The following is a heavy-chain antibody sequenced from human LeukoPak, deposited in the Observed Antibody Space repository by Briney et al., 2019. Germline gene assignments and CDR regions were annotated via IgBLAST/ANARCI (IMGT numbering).Heavy chain of an antibody. CDR1: GHTFTSDY. Sequence: ASVKVSCKATGHTFTSDYMHWVRQAPGQGLEWGVMINSRGSVTSYAEKFQGRVIVTRDTSTSTVYMELSSLRSEDTAVYYCAREKPTVMPFDYWGQGTLVSVSS. CDR3: AREKPTVMPFDY. V-gene: IGHV1-46*01. CDR2: INSRGSVT. J-gene: IGHJ4*02. D-gene: IGHD2-2*01.